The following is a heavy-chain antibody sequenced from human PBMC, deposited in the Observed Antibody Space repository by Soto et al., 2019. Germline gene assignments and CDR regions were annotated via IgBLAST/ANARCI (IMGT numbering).Heavy chain of an antibody. V-gene: IGHV3-30-3*01. CDR3: ARSIAARLDDYYFYGMDV. J-gene: IGHJ6*02. Sequence: GGSLRLSCAASGFTFSSYTMHWVRMAPGKGLEWVAVISYDGSNKYYADSVKGRFTISRDNSKNTLYLQMNSLRAEDTAVYYCARSIAARLDDYYFYGMDVWGQGTTVTSP. CDR2: ISYDGSNK. D-gene: IGHD6-6*01. CDR1: GFTFSSYT.